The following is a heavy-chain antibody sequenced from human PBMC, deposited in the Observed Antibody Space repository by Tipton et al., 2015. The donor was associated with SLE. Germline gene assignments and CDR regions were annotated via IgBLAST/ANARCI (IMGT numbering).Heavy chain of an antibody. V-gene: IGHV4-59*01. CDR3: SREEADRPGWYFDL. CDR1: GGPISSYY. Sequence: TLSLTCTVSGGPISSYYWSGVRRPPRKGVEWIGYIYYSGSTNHNPSPQSRVTLSVDTSKNQFSLKLSSVTAADTAVYYCSREEADRPGWYFDLWGRSTLVTASS. D-gene: IGHD6-6*01. CDR2: IYYSGST. J-gene: IGHJ2*01.